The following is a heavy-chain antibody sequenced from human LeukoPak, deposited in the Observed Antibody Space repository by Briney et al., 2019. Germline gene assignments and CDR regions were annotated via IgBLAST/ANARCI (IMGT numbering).Heavy chain of an antibody. CDR2: ISSSSSYT. D-gene: IGHD3-9*01. V-gene: IGHV3-11*05. CDR3: ARARILRYFDWLPYFDY. Sequence: GGSLRLSCAASGFTFSDYYMSWIRQAPGKGLEWDSYISSSSSYTNYADSVKGRFTISRDNAKNSLYLQMNSLRAEDTAVYYCARARILRYFDWLPYFDYWGQGTLVTVSS. CDR1: GFTFSDYY. J-gene: IGHJ4*02.